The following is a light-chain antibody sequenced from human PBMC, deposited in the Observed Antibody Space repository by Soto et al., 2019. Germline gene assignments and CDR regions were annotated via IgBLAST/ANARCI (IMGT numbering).Light chain of an antibody. J-gene: IGKJ5*01. V-gene: IGKV2-28*01. CDR2: LGS. CDR1: QSLLHSNGYNY. CDR3: MQGSHWPPIT. Sequence: DIVMTQSPLSLPVTPGEPASISCRSSQSLLHSNGYNYLDWYLQKPGQSPQLLIYLGSNRASGVPDRFSGSGSGTDFTLKISRVEAEDVGLYYCMQGSHWPPITFGQGTRLEIK.